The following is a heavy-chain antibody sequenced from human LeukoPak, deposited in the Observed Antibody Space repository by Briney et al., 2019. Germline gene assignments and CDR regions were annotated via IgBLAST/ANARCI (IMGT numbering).Heavy chain of an antibody. CDR1: GGSFSGYY. Sequence: PSETLSLTCAVYGGSFSGYYWSWIRQPPGKGLEWIGEINHSGSTNYNPSLKSRVTISVDTSKNQFSLKLSSVTAADTAVYYCARGGSDSSSWYTILYYFDYWGQGTLVTVSS. CDR3: ARGGSDSSSWYTILYYFDY. D-gene: IGHD6-13*01. J-gene: IGHJ4*02. V-gene: IGHV4-34*01. CDR2: INHSGST.